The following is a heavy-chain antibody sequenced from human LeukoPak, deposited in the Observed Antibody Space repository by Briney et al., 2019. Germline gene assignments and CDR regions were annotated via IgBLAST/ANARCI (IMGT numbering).Heavy chain of an antibody. V-gene: IGHV4-59*11. CDR1: GGSISSHY. J-gene: IGHJ5*02. D-gene: IGHD6-13*01. Sequence: SETLSLTCTVSGGSISSHYWSWIRQPPGKGLEWIGYIYYSGSTNYNPPLKSRVTISVDTSKNQFSLKLSSVTAADTAVYYCARKKQQLVGGTWFDPWGQGTLVTVSS. CDR2: IYYSGST. CDR3: ARKKQQLVGGTWFDP.